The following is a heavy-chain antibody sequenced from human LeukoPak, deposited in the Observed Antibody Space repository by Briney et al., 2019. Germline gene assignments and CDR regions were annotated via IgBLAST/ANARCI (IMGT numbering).Heavy chain of an antibody. CDR3: AKMSGGNPVLDY. D-gene: IGHD4-23*01. CDR1: GFTFSSYA. CDR2: ISGSGGST. Sequence: GGSLRLSCAASGFTFSSYAMSWVRQAPGKGLEWVSAISGSGGSTYYADSVKGRFTISRDNSKNTLYLQMNSLRAENTAVYYCAKMSGGNPVLDYWGQGTLVTVSS. V-gene: IGHV3-23*01. J-gene: IGHJ4*02.